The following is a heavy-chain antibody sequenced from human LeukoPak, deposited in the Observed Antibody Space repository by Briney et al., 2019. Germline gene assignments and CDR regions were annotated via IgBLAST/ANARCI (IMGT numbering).Heavy chain of an antibody. CDR2: INPNSGGT. CDR3: ARPRGYSYGRNYFDY. CDR1: GYTFTGYY. V-gene: IGHV1-2*02. D-gene: IGHD5-18*01. Sequence: ASVKVSCKASGYTFTGYYMHWARQAPGQGLEWMGWINPNSGGTNYAQKFQGRVTMTRDTSISTAYMELSRLRSDDTAVYYCARPRGYSYGRNYFDYWGQGTLVTVSS. J-gene: IGHJ4*02.